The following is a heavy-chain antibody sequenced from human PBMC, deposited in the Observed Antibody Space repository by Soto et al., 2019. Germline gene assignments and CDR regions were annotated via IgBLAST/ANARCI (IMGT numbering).Heavy chain of an antibody. Sequence: QVKLVKSGAEVKKPGASVKVSCKASGYTFTSYDIIWVRQATGQGLEWMGWMNPSTGNTDSAEKFQGRLTMTRNTSISTVYMELSSLSFEDTAGYYCARGLIIVAGGFDPWGQGTLVTVSS. V-gene: IGHV1-8*01. CDR1: GYTFTSYD. D-gene: IGHD5-12*01. CDR2: MNPSTGNT. J-gene: IGHJ5*02. CDR3: ARGLIIVAGGFDP.